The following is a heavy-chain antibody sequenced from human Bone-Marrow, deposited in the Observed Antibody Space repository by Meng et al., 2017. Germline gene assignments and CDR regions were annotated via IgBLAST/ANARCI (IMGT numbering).Heavy chain of an antibody. CDR1: GASISSSHW. CDR3: ARAAYDIWSGYAP. J-gene: IGHJ5*02. Sequence: QVRVKESGPGLVRPSGTRSLTCAVSGASISSSHWWGWVRQPPGKGLEWIGEIYHDGSTNYTPSLKSRVTISVDKSKNQFSLKLSSVTAADTAVYYCARAAYDIWSGYAPWGQGSLVTVSS. D-gene: IGHD3-3*01. CDR2: IYHDGST. V-gene: IGHV4-4*02.